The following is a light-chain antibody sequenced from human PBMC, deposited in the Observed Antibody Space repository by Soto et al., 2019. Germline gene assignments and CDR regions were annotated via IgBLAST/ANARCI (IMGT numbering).Light chain of an antibody. CDR2: DAS. Sequence: EIVLTQSPGTLSLSPGERATLSCRASQSVSSNYLAWYQQKSGQAPRLLIYDASSRATGIPDRFSGSGSGTDVTLTISRLESEDFAVYYCQQYGSSPLTFGGGTNVEIK. CDR3: QQYGSSPLT. CDR1: QSVSSNY. J-gene: IGKJ4*01. V-gene: IGKV3-20*01.